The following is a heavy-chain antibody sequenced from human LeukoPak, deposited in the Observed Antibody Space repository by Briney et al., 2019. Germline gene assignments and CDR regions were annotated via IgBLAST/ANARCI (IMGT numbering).Heavy chain of an antibody. CDR3: ARGPTRANSSDY. V-gene: IGHV3-7*01. CDR1: GFTFSSYW. J-gene: IGHJ4*02. CDR2: MKQDGSEK. D-gene: IGHD2/OR15-2a*01. Sequence: GGSLRLSCAASGFTFSSYWMSWVRQAPGKGLEGVANMKQDGSEKYYVDSVKGRFTISRDNAKNCLYLQMNSLRAEDTAVYYCARGPTRANSSDYWGQGTLVTVSS.